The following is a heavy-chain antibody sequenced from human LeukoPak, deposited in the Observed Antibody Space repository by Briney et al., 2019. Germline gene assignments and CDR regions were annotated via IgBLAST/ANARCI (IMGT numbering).Heavy chain of an antibody. CDR2: INSDESST. CDR3: ARVKGELNFDY. J-gene: IGHJ4*02. V-gene: IGHV3-74*01. CDR1: GFTFSSYW. D-gene: IGHD1-26*01. Sequence: GGSLRLSCAASGFTFSSYWMHWVRQAPGKGLVWVSRINSDESSTTYADSVKGRFTISRDNAKNTLYLQMNSLRAEDTAVYHCARVKGELNFDYWGQGTLVTVSS.